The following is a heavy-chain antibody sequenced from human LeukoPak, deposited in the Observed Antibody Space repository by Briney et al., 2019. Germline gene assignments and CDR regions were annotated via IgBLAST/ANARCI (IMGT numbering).Heavy chain of an antibody. CDR1: GFTFSSYA. V-gene: IGHV3-30*04. D-gene: IGHD2-2*01. CDR3: AMASAASNEDYYFDY. CDR2: ISYDGSNK. J-gene: IGHJ4*02. Sequence: PGGSLRLSCAASGFTFSSYAMHWVRQAPGKGLEWVAVISYDGSNKYYADSVKGRFTISRDNSKNTLYLQMNSLRAEDTAVYYRAMASAASNEDYYFDYWGQGTLVTVSS.